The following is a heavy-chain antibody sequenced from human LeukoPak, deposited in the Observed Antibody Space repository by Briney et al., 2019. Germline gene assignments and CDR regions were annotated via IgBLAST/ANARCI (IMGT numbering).Heavy chain of an antibody. Sequence: GGSLRLSCAASGFTFSSYDMSWVRQAPGKGLKWVSAICGSGRSTYYADSVKGRYTISRDNSKKTLYLQMNSLRAEDTAVYYCAKDLYDIPIFDSWGQGTLVTASS. D-gene: IGHD3-9*01. CDR3: AKDLYDIPIFDS. J-gene: IGHJ4*02. CDR1: GFTFSSYD. V-gene: IGHV3-23*01. CDR2: ICGSGRST.